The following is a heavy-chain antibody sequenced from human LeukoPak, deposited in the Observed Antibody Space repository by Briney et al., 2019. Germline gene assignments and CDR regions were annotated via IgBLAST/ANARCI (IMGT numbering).Heavy chain of an antibody. CDR2: FDPEDGET. D-gene: IGHD3-22*01. CDR3: ARDYDSSGYRGY. CDR1: GYTLTELS. V-gene: IGHV1-24*01. Sequence: ASVKVSCKVSGYTLTELSMHWVRQAPGKGLEWMGGFDPEDGETIYAQKFQGRVTMTRDTSISTAYMELSRLRSDDTAVYYCARDYDSSGYRGYWGQGTLVTVSS. J-gene: IGHJ4*02.